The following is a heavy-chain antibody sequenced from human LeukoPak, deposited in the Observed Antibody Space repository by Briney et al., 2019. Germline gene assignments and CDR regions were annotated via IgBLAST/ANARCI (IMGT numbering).Heavy chain of an antibody. J-gene: IGHJ4*02. V-gene: IGHV3-30*18. Sequence: GGSLRLSCAASGLTVNSKYMSWVRQAPGKGLEWVAVISYDGSNKYYADSVKGRFTISRDNSKNTLYLQMNSLRPEDTAVYYCAKVIRDDILTGFDYWGQGTLVTVSS. CDR1: GLTVNSKY. CDR2: ISYDGSNK. D-gene: IGHD3-9*01. CDR3: AKVIRDDILTGFDY.